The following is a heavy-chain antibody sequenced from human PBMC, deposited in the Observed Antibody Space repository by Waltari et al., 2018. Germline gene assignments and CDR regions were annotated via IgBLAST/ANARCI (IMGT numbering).Heavy chain of an antibody. J-gene: IGHJ4*02. CDR3: ARYSSSWYPLLFFDY. CDR2: IYYSGST. V-gene: IGHV4-30-4*01. Sequence: QVQLTESRAGLGKPSQTLSPTCTVSGGSVSGGGYQWRGLRQPPGKGLEWIGYIYYSGSTYYNPSLKSRVTISVDTSKNQFSLKLSSVTAADTAVYYCARYSSSWYPLLFFDYWGQGTLVTVSS. D-gene: IGHD6-13*01. CDR1: GGSVSGGGYQ.